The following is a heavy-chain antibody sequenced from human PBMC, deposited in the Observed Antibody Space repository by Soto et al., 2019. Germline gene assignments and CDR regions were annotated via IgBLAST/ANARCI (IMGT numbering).Heavy chain of an antibody. J-gene: IGHJ4*02. CDR3: AKDLSQSGSWLFDY. D-gene: IGHD6-13*01. CDR1: GFTFSSYA. CDR2: ISGSGGST. Sequence: EVQLLESGGGLVQPGGSLRLSCPASGFTFSSYAMTWVRQAPGRGREWVSAISGSGGSTYYADPVKGRFTISRDNSKNTLYLQMNSLRAEDTAVYYCAKDLSQSGSWLFDYWGQGTLVTVSS. V-gene: IGHV3-23*01.